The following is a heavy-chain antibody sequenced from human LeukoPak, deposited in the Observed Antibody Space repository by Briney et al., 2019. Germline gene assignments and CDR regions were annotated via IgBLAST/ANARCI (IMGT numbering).Heavy chain of an antibody. CDR1: GFTFCSYS. CDR3: ARDRGSSWYLGILY. CDR2: ISSSSSYI. V-gene: IGHV3-21*01. D-gene: IGHD6-13*01. Sequence: PGGSLRLSCAASGFTFCSYSMNWVRQAPGKRLEWVSSISSSSSYIYYADSVKGRFTISRDNAKNSLYLQMNSLRAEDTAVYYCARDRGSSWYLGILYWGQGTLVTVSS. J-gene: IGHJ4*02.